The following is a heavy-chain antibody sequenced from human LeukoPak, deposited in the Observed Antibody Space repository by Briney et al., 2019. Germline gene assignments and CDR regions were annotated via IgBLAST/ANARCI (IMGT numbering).Heavy chain of an antibody. J-gene: IGHJ3*02. CDR2: IRYDGSNK. Sequence: PGGSLRLSCAASGFTFSSYGMHWVRQAPGKGLEWVAFIRYDGSNKYYADSVKGRFTISRDNSKNTLYLQMNSLRAEDTAVYYCARALPPPLIVVAAGYWDAFDIWGQGTMVTVSS. CDR3: ARALPPPLIVVAAGYWDAFDI. V-gene: IGHV3-30*02. D-gene: IGHD3-22*01. CDR1: GFTFSSYG.